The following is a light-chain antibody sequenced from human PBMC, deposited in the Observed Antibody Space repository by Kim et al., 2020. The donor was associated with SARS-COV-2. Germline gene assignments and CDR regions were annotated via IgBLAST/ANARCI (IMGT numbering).Light chain of an antibody. J-gene: IGKJ2*01. CDR3: QQYNIWSYT. V-gene: IGKV3-15*01. Sequence: SVSPGESATLPCRAYQSVSINFACYQHKPAQAPSLLFYCASTRATCIPASFSGSGSGTEFTLTISSLQSEDFTVYYCQQYNIWSYTFGQGTKLEI. CDR1: QSVSIN. CDR2: CAS.